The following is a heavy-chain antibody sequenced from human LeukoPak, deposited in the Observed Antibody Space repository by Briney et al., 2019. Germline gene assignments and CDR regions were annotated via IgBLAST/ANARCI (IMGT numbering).Heavy chain of an antibody. CDR2: ISYDGSNE. Sequence: SGRSLRLSCAASGFSFSSYGMHWVRQAPGKGLEWVAVISYDGSNEYFADSVKGRFTVSRDNSKNTLYLQMNSLRPEDTAVYYCAKDLGVGAYLLFDYITSGLDSWGQGTLVTVSS. D-gene: IGHD2/OR15-2a*01. V-gene: IGHV3-30*18. CDR3: AKDLGVGAYLLFDYITSGLDS. CDR1: GFSFSSYG. J-gene: IGHJ4*02.